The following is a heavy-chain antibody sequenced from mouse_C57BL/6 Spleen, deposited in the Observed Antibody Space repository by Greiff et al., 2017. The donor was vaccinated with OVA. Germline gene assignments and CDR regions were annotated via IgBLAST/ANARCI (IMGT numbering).Heavy chain of an antibody. J-gene: IGHJ2*01. V-gene: IGHV5-6*02. CDR1: GFTFSSYG. Sequence: DVKLVESGGDLVKPGGSLKLSCAASGFTFSSYGMSWVRQTPDKRLEWVATISSGGSYTYYPDSVKGRFTISRDNAKNTLYLQMSSLKSEDTAMYYCARRGLTGAFDYWGQGTTLTVSS. CDR3: ARRGLTGAFDY. CDR2: ISSGGSYT. D-gene: IGHD4-1*01.